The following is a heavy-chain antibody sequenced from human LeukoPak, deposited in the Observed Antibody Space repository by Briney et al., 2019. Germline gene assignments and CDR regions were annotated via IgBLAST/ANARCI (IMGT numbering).Heavy chain of an antibody. CDR1: GYTFTSYD. V-gene: IGHV1-46*01. CDR3: ARDLITPQTYYYDSSAPDY. D-gene: IGHD3-22*01. CDR2: INPSGGST. Sequence: ASVKVSYKASGYTFTSYDINWVRQATGQGLEWMGIINPSGGSTSYAQKFQGRVTMTRDTSTSTVYMELSSLRSEDTAVYYCARDLITPQTYYYDSSAPDYWGQGTLVTVSS. J-gene: IGHJ4*02.